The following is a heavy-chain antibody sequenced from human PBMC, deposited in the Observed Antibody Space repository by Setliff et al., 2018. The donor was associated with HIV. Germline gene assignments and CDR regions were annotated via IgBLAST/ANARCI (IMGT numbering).Heavy chain of an antibody. V-gene: IGHV4-61*09. D-gene: IGHD3-9*01. CDR3: ARTDWARTSYYYYYGTNV. CDR2: IYTSGST. Sequence: PSETLSLTCTVPGGSINSGSYYWSWIRQPAGKGLEWIGHIYTSGSTNYNPSLKSRVTISVDTSKNQFSLKLSSVTAADTAVYYCARTDWARTSYYYYYGTNVWGQGTTVTVSS. J-gene: IGHJ6*02. CDR1: GGSINSGSYY.